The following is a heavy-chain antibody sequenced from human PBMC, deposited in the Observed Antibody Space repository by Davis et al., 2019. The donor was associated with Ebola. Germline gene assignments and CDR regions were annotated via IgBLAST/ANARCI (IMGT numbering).Heavy chain of an antibody. CDR1: GGSISSYY. CDR2: IYYSGST. V-gene: IGHV4-59*01. Sequence: MPSETLSLTCTVSGGSISSYYWSWIRQPPGKGLEWIGYIYYSGSTNYNPSLKSRVTISVDTSKNQFSLKLSSVTAADTAVYYCARDGGWSGNNYFDYWGQGTLVTVSS. CDR3: ARDGGWSGNNYFDY. J-gene: IGHJ4*02. D-gene: IGHD6-19*01.